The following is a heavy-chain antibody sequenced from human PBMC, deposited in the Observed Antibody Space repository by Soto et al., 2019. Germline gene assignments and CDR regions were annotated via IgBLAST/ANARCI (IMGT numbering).Heavy chain of an antibody. Sequence: PSETLSLTCAVSGYSISSGYYWGWIRQPPGKGLEWIGSIYHSGSTYYNPSLKSRVTISVDTSKNQFSLKLSSVTAADTAVYYCSRCWNPIFCWFDPWGQGTLVTVSA. CDR1: GYSISSGYY. CDR3: SRCWNPIFCWFDP. V-gene: IGHV4-38-2*01. J-gene: IGHJ5*02. CDR2: IYHSGST. D-gene: IGHD3-3*01.